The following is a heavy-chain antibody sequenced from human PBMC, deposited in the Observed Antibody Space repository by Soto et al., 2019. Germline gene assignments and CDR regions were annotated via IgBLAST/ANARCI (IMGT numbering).Heavy chain of an antibody. Sequence: GSLRLSCAASGFTFSSYSMNWVRQAPGKGLEWVSSMSSSSSYIYYADSVKGRCTISRDNAKNSLYLQMNSLRAEDTAVYYCASDGVQEAVGGSSSWSHYYYYYGMDVWGQGTTVTVSS. CDR3: ASDGVQEAVGGSSSWSHYYYYYGMDV. CDR2: MSSSSSYI. J-gene: IGHJ6*02. CDR1: GFTFSSYS. V-gene: IGHV3-21*01. D-gene: IGHD6-13*01.